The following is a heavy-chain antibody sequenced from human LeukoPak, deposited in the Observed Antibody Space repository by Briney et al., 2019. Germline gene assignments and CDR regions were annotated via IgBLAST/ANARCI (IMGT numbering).Heavy chain of an antibody. J-gene: IGHJ4*02. V-gene: IGHV3-30*04. CDR2: TSHDGTKS. D-gene: IGHD3-22*01. Sequence: GGSLRLSCTASGFTFSSFAMHWVRQAPGKGLDWLSITSHDGTKSSYADSVKGRFSVSRDNSKNTLYLQMNSLRAEDTAVYYCAREKGWYYDSSGFMPPDYWGQGTLVSVSS. CDR1: GFTFSSFA. CDR3: AREKGWYYDSSGFMPPDY.